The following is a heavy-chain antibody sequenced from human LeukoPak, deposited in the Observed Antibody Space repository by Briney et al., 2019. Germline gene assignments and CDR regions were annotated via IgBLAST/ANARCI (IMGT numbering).Heavy chain of an antibody. J-gene: IGHJ6*02. CDR1: GFTFTDYG. V-gene: IGHV3-21*05. CDR3: ARGLPNYYGMDV. Sequence: GGSLRLSCATSGFTFTDYGMNWFRQAPGKGLEWLSYISDTGILYADSVRGRFTISRDNAKNTVYLQMNSLRTEDTAVYYCARGLPNYYGMDVWGQGTTVTVSS. CDR2: ISDTGI.